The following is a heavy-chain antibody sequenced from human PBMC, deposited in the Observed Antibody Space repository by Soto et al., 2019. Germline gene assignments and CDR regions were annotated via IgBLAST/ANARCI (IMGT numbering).Heavy chain of an antibody. J-gene: IGHJ3*02. CDR3: AREIPAAYCGGDCYSNAFDI. CDR1: GGSLSSSSYY. CDR2: IYYSGST. D-gene: IGHD2-21*01. Sequence: SETLSLTCTVSGGSLSSSSYYWGWVRQPPGEGLEWIGSIYYSGSTYYNPSLKSRVTISVDTSKNQFSLKLSSVTAADTAVYYCAREIPAAYCGGDCYSNAFDIWGQGTMVTVSS. V-gene: IGHV4-39*01.